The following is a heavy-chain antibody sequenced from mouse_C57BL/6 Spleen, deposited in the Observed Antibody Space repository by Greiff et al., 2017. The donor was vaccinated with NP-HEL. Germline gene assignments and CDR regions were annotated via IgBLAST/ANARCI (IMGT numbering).Heavy chain of an antibody. CDR3: ARSTDWYFDV. CDR1: GFTFTDYY. CDR2: IRNKANGYTT. J-gene: IGHJ1*03. V-gene: IGHV7-3*01. Sequence: EVQGVESGGGLVQPGGSLSLSCAASGFTFTDYYMSWVRQPPGKALEWLGFIRNKANGYTTEYSASGKGRFTISRDNSQSILYLQMNALRAEDSATYYCARSTDWYFDVWGTGTTVTVSS.